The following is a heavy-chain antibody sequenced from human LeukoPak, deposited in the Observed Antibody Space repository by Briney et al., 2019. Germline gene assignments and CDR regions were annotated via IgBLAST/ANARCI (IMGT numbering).Heavy chain of an antibody. CDR3: ARRARISIAVAGYFDY. CDR1: GGSISSSSYY. D-gene: IGHD6-19*01. CDR2: IYYSGST. V-gene: IGHV4-39*01. Sequence: SETPSLTCTVSGGSISSSSYYWGWIRQPPGKGLEWIGSIYYSGSTYYNPSLKSRVTISVDTSKNQFSLKLSSVTAADTAVYYCARRARISIAVAGYFDYWGQGTLVTVSS. J-gene: IGHJ4*02.